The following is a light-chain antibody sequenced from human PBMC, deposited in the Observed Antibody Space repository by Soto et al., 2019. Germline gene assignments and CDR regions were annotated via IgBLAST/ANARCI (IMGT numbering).Light chain of an antibody. CDR3: QQRGKWPST. J-gene: IGKJ2*02. Sequence: EVVMTQSPATLSVSPGERATLSCRASHSVSSSLAWYQQKPGQAPRLLISGASTRAAGIPARFSGSGSGTEFTLTISSLQSEDFAVYFCQQRGKWPSTFGPGTKVEMK. CDR2: GAS. CDR1: HSVSSS. V-gene: IGKV3-15*01.